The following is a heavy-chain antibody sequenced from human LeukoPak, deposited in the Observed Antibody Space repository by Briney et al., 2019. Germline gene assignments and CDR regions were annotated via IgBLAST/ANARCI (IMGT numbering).Heavy chain of an antibody. CDR2: ITPVIGTT. V-gene: IGHV1-69*04. Sequence: SVKVSCKASGGTFSSYAINWVRQAPGQGLEWMGRITPVIGTTKYAERFQARVTITADRSTSTAYLELSGLTYEDTAVYYCTRVTLRGSKYNWFDPWGQGTHVSVSS. J-gene: IGHJ5*02. D-gene: IGHD1-26*01. CDR3: TRVTLRGSKYNWFDP. CDR1: GGTFSSYA.